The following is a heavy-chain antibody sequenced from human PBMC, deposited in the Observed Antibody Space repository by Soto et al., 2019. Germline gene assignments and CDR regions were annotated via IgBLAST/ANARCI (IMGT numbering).Heavy chain of an antibody. J-gene: IGHJ3*02. CDR1: GYTFTNYG. Sequence: QAQLAQSGAEVKKPGASVNISCKASGYTFTNYGFIWVRQAPGHGLEWVGWISPYNGKTEYAQKFQGRVTMTRDKPTSTAYMELRSLRSDYTAVYYCARDIYGGNCCDAFDIWGQGTMVTVSS. V-gene: IGHV1-18*01. CDR3: ARDIYGGNCCDAFDI. CDR2: ISPYNGKT. D-gene: IGHD2-15*01.